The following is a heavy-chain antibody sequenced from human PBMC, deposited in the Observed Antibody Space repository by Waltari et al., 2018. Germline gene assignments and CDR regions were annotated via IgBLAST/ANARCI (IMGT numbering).Heavy chain of an antibody. CDR1: GNTFTAYY. V-gene: IGHV1-2*02. J-gene: IGHJ4*02. CDR2: XXPKSGGA. CDR3: ARSPFXTTFGVVNRIXGRSXDX. Sequence: QVPXVQSGAEVTKPGASXKVSCKASGNTFTAYYIHCVRQAPGLGLEWMGXXXPKSGGADSVKKFTGXXXMTRDTSTXTAYRELSXLRSDDTAMYYCARSPFXTTFGVVNRIXGRSXDXXXXXTLVTVSS. D-gene: IGHD3-3*01.